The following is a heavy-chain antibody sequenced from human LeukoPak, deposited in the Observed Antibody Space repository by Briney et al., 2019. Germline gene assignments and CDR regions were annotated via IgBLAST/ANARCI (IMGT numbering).Heavy chain of an antibody. Sequence: GGSLRLSCAASGFTFSDYYMDWVRQASGKGLDWVARVRNKANTYTTEYAASVKGRFTISRDESKNSLYLQMNSLKTGDTAVYFCARAGVGTRYFDLWGRGTLVTVSS. V-gene: IGHV3-72*01. CDR1: GFTFSDYY. J-gene: IGHJ2*01. CDR3: ARAGVGTRYFDL. D-gene: IGHD6-13*01. CDR2: VRNKANTYTT.